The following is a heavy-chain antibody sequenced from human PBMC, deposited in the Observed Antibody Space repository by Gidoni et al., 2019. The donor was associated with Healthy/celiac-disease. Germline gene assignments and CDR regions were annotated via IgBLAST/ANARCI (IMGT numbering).Heavy chain of an antibody. V-gene: IGHV3-30*18. D-gene: IGHD6-19*01. CDR1: GFTFSSYG. Sequence: RLSCPASGFTFSSYGMHWVRQAPGKGLEWVAVISYDGSNKYYADSVKGRFTISRDNSKNTLYLQMNSLRAEDTAVYYCAKDRGGSGWYQGMDVWGKGTTVTVSS. J-gene: IGHJ6*04. CDR3: AKDRGGSGWYQGMDV. CDR2: ISYDGSNK.